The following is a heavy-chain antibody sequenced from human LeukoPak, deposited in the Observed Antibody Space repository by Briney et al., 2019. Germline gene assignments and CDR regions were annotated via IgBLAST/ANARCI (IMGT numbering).Heavy chain of an antibody. CDR3: ARIRGYSYGLDAFDI. V-gene: IGHV1-8*01. D-gene: IGHD5-18*01. Sequence: ASVKVSCKASGYTFTSYDINWVRQATGQELEWMGWMNPNSGNTGYAQKFQGRVTMTRNTSISTAYMELSSLRSEDTAVYYCARIRGYSYGLDAFDIWGQGTMVTVSS. CDR2: MNPNSGNT. J-gene: IGHJ3*02. CDR1: GYTFTSYD.